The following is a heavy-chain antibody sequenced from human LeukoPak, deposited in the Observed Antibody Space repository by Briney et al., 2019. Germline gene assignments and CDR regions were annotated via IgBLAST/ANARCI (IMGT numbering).Heavy chain of an antibody. D-gene: IGHD6-13*01. V-gene: IGHV3-30*18. CDR3: AKDQDVAAAGTWGSIDY. Sequence: GGSLRLSCAASGFTFSNGIHWVRQAPGKGLEWVAVISYDATNEYYTDSVKGRFTISRDNSRNTLYLQMNSLRAEDTAVYYCAKDQDVAAAGTWGSIDYWGQGTLVTVSS. CDR2: ISYDATNE. CDR1: GFTFSNG. J-gene: IGHJ4*02.